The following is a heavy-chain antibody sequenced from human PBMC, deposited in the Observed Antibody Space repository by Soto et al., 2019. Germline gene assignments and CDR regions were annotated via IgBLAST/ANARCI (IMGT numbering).Heavy chain of an antibody. CDR3: ARGRTVRNYADDSSDYFYFFDY. D-gene: IGHD3-22*01. Sequence: SETLSLTCTVSGDSISTFYWGWMRQSPGKELEWIGYVYYTGSTNYNPSLKSRVAISVDRSKNQFSLKLTSANAADTAVYYCARGRTVRNYADDSSDYFYFFDYWGQGTQVTV. CDR2: VYYTGST. J-gene: IGHJ4*02. CDR1: GDSISTFY. V-gene: IGHV4-59*01.